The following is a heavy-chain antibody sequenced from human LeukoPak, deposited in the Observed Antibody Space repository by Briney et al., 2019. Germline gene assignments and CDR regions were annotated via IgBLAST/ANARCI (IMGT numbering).Heavy chain of an antibody. V-gene: IGHV1-18*01. J-gene: IGHJ6*02. CDR1: GYTFTSYG. Sequence: ASVKVSCKASGYTFTSYGISWVRQAPGQGLEWMGWISIYSGNTNYAQKFQDRISMTTDTSTSTAYMELRSLRSDDTAVYYCSAGATTYCGEDCYPSFFFYHGIDVWGQGTTVTVSS. CDR2: ISIYSGNT. CDR3: SAGATTYCGEDCYPSFFFYHGIDV. D-gene: IGHD2-21*02.